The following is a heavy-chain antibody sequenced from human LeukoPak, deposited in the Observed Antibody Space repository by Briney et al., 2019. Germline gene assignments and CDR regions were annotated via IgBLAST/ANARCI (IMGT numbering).Heavy chain of an antibody. D-gene: IGHD3-16*01. J-gene: IGHJ5*02. V-gene: IGHV4-59*01. CDR1: GGSINNYY. CDR2: IYYNGVT. Sequence: SETLSLTCTASGGSINNYYWSWIRQPPGRGLEWLGYIYYNGVTNYNPSLKSRLTISVDTSKNQFSLKLTSVTAADTAIYYCARLHALRAEEFDPWGQGTLVTVSS. CDR3: ARLHALRAEEFDP.